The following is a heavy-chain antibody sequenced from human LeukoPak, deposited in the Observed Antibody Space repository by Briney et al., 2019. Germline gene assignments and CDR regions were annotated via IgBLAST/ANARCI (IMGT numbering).Heavy chain of an antibody. CDR2: ISSSSSYI. Sequence: PGGSLRLSCAASGFTFSSYSMNWVRQAPGKGLEWVSSISSSSSYIYYADSVKGRFTISRDNAKNSLYLQMNSLRAEDTAVYYCANAQRITIFGVVDYWGQGTLVTVSS. CDR1: GFTFSSYS. D-gene: IGHD3-3*01. J-gene: IGHJ4*02. CDR3: ANAQRITIFGVVDY. V-gene: IGHV3-21*04.